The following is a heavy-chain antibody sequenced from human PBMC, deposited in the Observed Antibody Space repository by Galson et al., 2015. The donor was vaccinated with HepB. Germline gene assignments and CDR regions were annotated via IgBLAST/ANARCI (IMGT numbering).Heavy chain of an antibody. V-gene: IGHV3-48*03. D-gene: IGHD2-2*01. Sequence: SLRLSCAASGFTFSSYEMNWVRQAPGKGLEWVSYISSSGSTIYYADSVKGRFTISRDNAKNSLYLQMNSLRAEDTAVYYCARDLGYCSSTSCYAWYYGMDVWGQGTTVTVSS. CDR3: ARDLGYCSSTSCYAWYYGMDV. J-gene: IGHJ6*02. CDR1: GFTFSSYE. CDR2: ISSSGSTI.